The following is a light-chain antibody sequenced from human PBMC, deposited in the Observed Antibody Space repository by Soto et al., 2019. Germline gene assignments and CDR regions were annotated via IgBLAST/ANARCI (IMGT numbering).Light chain of an antibody. CDR2: TNN. J-gene: IGLJ3*02. CDR1: SSNIGSNY. V-gene: IGLV1-47*01. CDR3: SAWDDSVLV. Sequence: QSVLTQPPSASGTPGQRVTISCSGSSSNIGSNYEYWYQQLPGTAPNLLIYTNNQPPSAVPDRFSDSKSGTSASLAISGLGSEDEAYYYCSAWDDSVLVFGGGTKLTVL.